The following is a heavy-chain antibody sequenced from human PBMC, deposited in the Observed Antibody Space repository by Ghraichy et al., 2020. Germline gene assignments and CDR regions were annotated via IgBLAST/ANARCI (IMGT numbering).Heavy chain of an antibody. J-gene: IGHJ4*02. CDR3: AHIRGDYGDFAQY. CDR2: VYWDDDR. V-gene: IGHV2-5*02. CDR1: GFSLTSGVG. Sequence: SGPTLVKPKQTLTLTCTLSGFSLTSGVGVGWIRQPPGKALEWLALVYWDDDRRYSPSLENRLTLAKDTSRNQVDLTMTNMGPADTATYYCAHIRGDYGDFAQYWGPGILVTVSS. D-gene: IGHD4-17*01.